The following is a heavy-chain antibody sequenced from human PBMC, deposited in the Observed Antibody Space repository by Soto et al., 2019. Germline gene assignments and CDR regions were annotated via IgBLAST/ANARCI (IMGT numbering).Heavy chain of an antibody. CDR2: IRSKTNSYAT. Sequence: EVQLVESGGGLVQPGGSLKVSCAASGFSFSGSAMHWVRQASGKGLEWVGRIRSKTNSYATAYSASVKGRFTISRDDSKATAYLQMNSLTTEDTAVYYCVRAEDIVAGIAANWDWGQGALVSVSS. V-gene: IGHV3-73*02. J-gene: IGHJ4*02. CDR3: VRAEDIVAGIAANWD. D-gene: IGHD2-15*01. CDR1: GFSFSGSA.